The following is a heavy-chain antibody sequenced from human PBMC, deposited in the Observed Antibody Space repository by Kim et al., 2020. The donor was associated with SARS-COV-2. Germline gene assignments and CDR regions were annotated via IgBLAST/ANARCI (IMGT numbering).Heavy chain of an antibody. D-gene: IGHD2-2*01. CDR1: GFTFSSYG. CDR3: AKSWRSYSGTNFDIVVVPGGSHGYQGMDV. V-gene: IGHV3-30*18. CDR2: ISYDGSNK. Sequence: GGSLRLSCAASGFTFSSYGMHWVRQAPGKGLEWVAVISYDGSNKYYADSVKGRFTISRDNSKNTLYLQMNSLRAEDTAVYYCAKSWRSYSGTNFDIVVVPGGSHGYQGMDVWGQ. J-gene: IGHJ6*02.